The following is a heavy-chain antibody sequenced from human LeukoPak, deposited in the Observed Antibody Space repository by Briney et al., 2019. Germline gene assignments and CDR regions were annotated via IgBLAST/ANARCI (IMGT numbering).Heavy chain of an antibody. D-gene: IGHD1-26*01. Sequence: GGSLRLSCAASGFTFSTYWMSWGRQAPGKGLEWVANINQDGSATNYVDSAKGRFIVSRDNAKNSVFLQMSSLRAEDTAVYYCAIAAGWEQAYWGQGTLVTVSS. CDR1: GFTFSTYW. V-gene: IGHV3-7*01. CDR2: INQDGSAT. J-gene: IGHJ4*02. CDR3: AIAAGWEQAY.